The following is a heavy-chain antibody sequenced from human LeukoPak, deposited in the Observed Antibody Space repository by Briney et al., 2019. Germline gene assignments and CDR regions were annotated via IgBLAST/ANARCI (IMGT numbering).Heavy chain of an antibody. CDR2: INPNSGGT. V-gene: IGHV1-2*02. Sequence: ASVKVSCKASGYTFTGYYMHWVRQPPGQGLERMGWINPNSGGTNYAQKFQGRVTMTRDTSISTACMELSRLRSDDTAVYYCARDGYCSSTSCYGWFDPWGQGTLVTVSS. D-gene: IGHD2-2*01. J-gene: IGHJ5*02. CDR3: ARDGYCSSTSCYGWFDP. CDR1: GYTFTGYY.